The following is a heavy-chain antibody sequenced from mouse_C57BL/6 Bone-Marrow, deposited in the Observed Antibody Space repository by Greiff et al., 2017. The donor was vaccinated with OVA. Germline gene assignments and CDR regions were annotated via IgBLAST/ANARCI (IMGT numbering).Heavy chain of an antibody. Sequence: EVQLQQSGPELVKPGASVKISCKASGYTFTDYNMDWVKQSPGKSLEWIGDINPNNGGTIYNQKFKGKATLTVDKSSSTAYMELRSLTSEDTAVYYCARAVISTVEASMDYWGQGTSLTVSS. V-gene: IGHV1-18*01. J-gene: IGHJ4*01. D-gene: IGHD1-1*01. CDR3: ARAVISTVEASMDY. CDR2: INPNNGGT. CDR1: GYTFTDYN.